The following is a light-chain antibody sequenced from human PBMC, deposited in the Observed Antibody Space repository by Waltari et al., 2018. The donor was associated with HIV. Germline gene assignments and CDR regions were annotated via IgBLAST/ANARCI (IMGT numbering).Light chain of an antibody. J-gene: IGLJ2*01. CDR2: RDS. Sequence: SYELTQPLSVSVALGQTARITCGGNNIGSKNVHWYQQKPGQAPVLVIYRDSNRPSGIPERFSRAHSGNTATLTIRRAQAGDEADYYCQVWDISTVVFGGGTKLTVL. V-gene: IGLV3-9*01. CDR1: NIGSKN. CDR3: QVWDISTVV.